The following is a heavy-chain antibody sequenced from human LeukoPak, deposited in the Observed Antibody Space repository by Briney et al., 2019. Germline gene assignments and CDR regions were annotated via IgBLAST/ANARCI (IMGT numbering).Heavy chain of an antibody. CDR2: IYPDDSDT. Sequence: GESLKISCKGSGYSFTSYWIGWVRQMPGKGLEWMGIIYPDDSDTRYSPSFQGQVTISADKSISTSYLQWTSLKASDTAMYYCATSYSSSWQLFHHWGQGTLVTVSS. J-gene: IGHJ1*01. CDR1: GYSFTSYW. D-gene: IGHD6-13*01. V-gene: IGHV5-51*01. CDR3: ATSYSSSWQLFHH.